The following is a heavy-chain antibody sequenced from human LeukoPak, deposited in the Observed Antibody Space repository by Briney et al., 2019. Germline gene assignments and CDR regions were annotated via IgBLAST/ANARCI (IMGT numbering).Heavy chain of an antibody. J-gene: IGHJ4*01. V-gene: IGHV4-34*01. CDR3: ARGDDSRKIGY. D-gene: IGHD3-22*01. CDR2: VNQVGST. CDR1: GGSFSNYY. Sequence: PSETLSLTCSFDGGSFSNYYWGWIRQPPGKGLEWIGEVNQVGSTTYNASLESRVTISTDTSKNQFSLKLNSVTAADTAVYYCARGDDSRKIGYWGQEPWSPSPQ.